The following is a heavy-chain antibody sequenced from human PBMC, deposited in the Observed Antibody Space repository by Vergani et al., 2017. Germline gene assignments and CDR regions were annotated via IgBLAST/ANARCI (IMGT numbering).Heavy chain of an antibody. J-gene: IGHJ3*02. CDR3: ARLLLSAARAFDI. V-gene: IGHV4-31*03. CDR2: IYYSGST. CDR1: GGSISSGGYY. Sequence: QVQLQESGPGLVKPSQTLSLTCTVSGGSISSGGYYWSWIRQPPGKGLEWIGYIYYSGSTYYNPSLKRRVTISVDTSKNQFSLKLSSVTAADTAVYYCARLLLSAARAFDIWGQGTMVTVSS. D-gene: IGHD2-15*01.